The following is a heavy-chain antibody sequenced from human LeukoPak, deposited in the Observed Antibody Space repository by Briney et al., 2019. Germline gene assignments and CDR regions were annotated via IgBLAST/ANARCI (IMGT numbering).Heavy chain of an antibody. J-gene: IGHJ2*01. CDR2: IDGGGNT. Sequence: PGGSLRLSCAASGFTVSGNYMSWVRQAPGKGLEWVSLIDGGGNTYSADSVKGRFTTSRDNSKNTLYLQMNSLRAEDTAVYYCARGNDDWFLDLWGRDTLVTVSS. CDR3: ARGNDDWFLDL. V-gene: IGHV3-53*01. CDR1: GFTVSGNY. D-gene: IGHD1-1*01.